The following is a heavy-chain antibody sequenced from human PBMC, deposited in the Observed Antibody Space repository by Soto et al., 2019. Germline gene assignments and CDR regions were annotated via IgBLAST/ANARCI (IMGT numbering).Heavy chain of an antibody. CDR1: GFTFSSYA. D-gene: IGHD6-13*01. Sequence: EVQLLESGGGLVQPGGSLRLSCAASGFTFSSYAMSWVRQAPGKGLEWVSAISGSGGSTYYADSVKGRFTISRDNSKKTQYLQMNSLRAEDKAVYYCAKEGGLAAARTGWFDPWGQRTLVTVSS. J-gene: IGHJ5*02. V-gene: IGHV3-23*01. CDR3: AKEGGLAAARTGWFDP. CDR2: ISGSGGST.